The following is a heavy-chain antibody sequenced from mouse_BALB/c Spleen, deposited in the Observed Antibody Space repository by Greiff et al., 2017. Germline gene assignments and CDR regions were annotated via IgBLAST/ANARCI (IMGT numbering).Heavy chain of an antibody. J-gene: IGHJ3*01. Sequence: DVHLVESGGGLVQPGGSLKLSCAASGFTFSSYTMSWVRQTPEKRLEWVAYISNGGGSTYYPDTVKGRFTISRDNAKNTLYLQMSSLKSEDTAMYYCARYDSPFAYWGQGTLVTVSA. CDR2: ISNGGGST. V-gene: IGHV5-12-2*01. CDR1: GFTFSSYT. D-gene: IGHD2-4*01. CDR3: ARYDSPFAY.